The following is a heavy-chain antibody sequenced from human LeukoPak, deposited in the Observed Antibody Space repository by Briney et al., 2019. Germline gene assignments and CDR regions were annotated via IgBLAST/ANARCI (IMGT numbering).Heavy chain of an antibody. CDR1: GGSISSYY. CDR3: ARRSVPAARVYTDY. D-gene: IGHD2-2*01. CDR2: IYYSGST. Sequence: SETLSLTCTVSGGSISSYYWSWIRQHPGKGLEWIGYIYYSGSTYYNPSLKSRVTISVDTSKNQFSLKLTSVTAADTAVYYCARRSVPAARVYTDYWGQGTLVTVSS. J-gene: IGHJ4*02. V-gene: IGHV4-59*06.